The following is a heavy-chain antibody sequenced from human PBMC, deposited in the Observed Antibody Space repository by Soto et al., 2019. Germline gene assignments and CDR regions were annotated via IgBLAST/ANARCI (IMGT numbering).Heavy chain of an antibody. Sequence: SETLSLICAVYGGSFSGYYWSWIRQPPGKGLEWIGEINHSGRTNYNPSLKSRVTISVDTSKNQFSLKLSSVTAADTGVYYCARSDSSGYYRLIPGSYYYGMDVWGQGTTVTVSS. CDR1: GGSFSGYY. V-gene: IGHV4-34*01. CDR2: INHSGRT. CDR3: ARSDSSGYYRLIPGSYYYGMDV. D-gene: IGHD3-22*01. J-gene: IGHJ6*02.